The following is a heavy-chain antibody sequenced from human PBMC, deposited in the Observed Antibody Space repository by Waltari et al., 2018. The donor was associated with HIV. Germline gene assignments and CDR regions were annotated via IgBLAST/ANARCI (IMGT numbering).Heavy chain of an antibody. D-gene: IGHD6-13*01. CDR2: ISVYNGAT. CDR1: GYSFSRYT. V-gene: IGHV1-18*01. Sequence: QVQLVQSGTGLKKPGASVKVSCKTSGYSFSRYTLNWVRQVPGQGLEWVGWISVYNGATSYLQRLQDRITLTTNTSASTAYMELRSLGSDDTAIYFCARVRLDLHTAGPFDVWGQGTRVIVSS. J-gene: IGHJ3*01. CDR3: ARVRLDLHTAGPFDV.